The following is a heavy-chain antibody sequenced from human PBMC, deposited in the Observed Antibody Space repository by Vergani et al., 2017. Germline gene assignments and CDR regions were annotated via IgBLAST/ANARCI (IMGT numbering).Heavy chain of an antibody. D-gene: IGHD5-12*01. J-gene: IGHJ6*02. CDR1: GFTFSSYA. CDR3: ARDRTNIVARNYGMDV. CDR2: ISYDGSKK. V-gene: IGHV3-30-3*01. Sequence: QVQLVESGGGVVQPGRSLRLSCAASGFTFSSYAMHWVRQAPGKGLEWVAVISYDGSKKYYADSVKGRFTISGDNSKNTLYLQMNSLRAEDTAVYYCARDRTNIVARNYGMDVWGQGTTVTVSS.